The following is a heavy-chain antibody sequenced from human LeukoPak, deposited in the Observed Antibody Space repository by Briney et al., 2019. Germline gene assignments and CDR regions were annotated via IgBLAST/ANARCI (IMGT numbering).Heavy chain of an antibody. CDR1: GFTFSSYG. D-gene: IGHD6-13*01. CDR3: ARGYIASAGRFDY. CDR2: IYSGGYT. Sequence: GGSLRLSCAASGFTFSSYGMSWVRQAPGKGLEWVSVIYSGGYTYYADSVKGRFTISRDNSKNMVYLQMNSLRAEDTAVYYCARGYIASAGRFDYWGQGTLVTVSS. V-gene: IGHV3-66*01. J-gene: IGHJ4*02.